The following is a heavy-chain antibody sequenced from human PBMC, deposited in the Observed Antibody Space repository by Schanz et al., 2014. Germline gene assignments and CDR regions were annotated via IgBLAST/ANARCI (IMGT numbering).Heavy chain of an antibody. D-gene: IGHD6-13*01. CDR1: GLNFDYYG. CDR3: ARLDSSSWYPRY. CDR2: ISSSGSYT. Sequence: QVQLVESGGGVVQPGRSLRLSCATSGLNFDYYGMSWIRQAPGKGLEWVSYISSSGSYTNYADSVKGRFTTSRDNGKKSMYLQMNSLRAEDTAVYYCARLDSSSWYPRYWGQGTLVTVSS. V-gene: IGHV3-11*05. J-gene: IGHJ4*02.